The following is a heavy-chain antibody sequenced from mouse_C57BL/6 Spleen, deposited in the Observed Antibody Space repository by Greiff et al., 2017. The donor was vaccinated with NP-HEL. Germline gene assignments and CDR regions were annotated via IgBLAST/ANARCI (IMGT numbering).Heavy chain of an antibody. CDR3: TRDYGNYGAMDY. CDR1: GFTFSSYA. D-gene: IGHD2-1*01. V-gene: IGHV5-9-1*02. Sequence: EVMLVESGEGLVKPGGSLKLSCAASGFTFSSYAMSWVRQTPEKRLEWVAYISSGGDYIYYADTVKGRFTISRDNARNTLYLQMSSLKSEDTAMYYCTRDYGNYGAMDYWGQGTSVTVFS. CDR2: ISSGGDYI. J-gene: IGHJ4*01.